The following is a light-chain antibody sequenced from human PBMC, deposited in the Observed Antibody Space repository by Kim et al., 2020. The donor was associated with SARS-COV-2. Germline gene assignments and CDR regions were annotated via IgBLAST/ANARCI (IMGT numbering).Light chain of an antibody. Sequence: ALGKTVRITCQGASLRSCYASWYQQKPRQATVLVIYGKNNRPSGIPDRFSGSSSGNTASLTITGAQAEDEADYYCNSRDSSGNHLVFGGGTKLTVL. V-gene: IGLV3-19*01. CDR3: NSRDSSGNHLV. CDR1: SLRSCY. J-gene: IGLJ2*01. CDR2: GKN.